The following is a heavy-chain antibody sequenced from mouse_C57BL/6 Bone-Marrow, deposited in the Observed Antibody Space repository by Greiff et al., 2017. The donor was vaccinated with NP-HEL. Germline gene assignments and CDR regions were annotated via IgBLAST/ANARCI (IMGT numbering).Heavy chain of an antibody. CDR3: ARGGQLEYFDY. CDR1: GYTFTSYW. D-gene: IGHD3-1*01. CDR2: ICPSDSET. Sequence: QVQLQQPGAELVRPGSSVKLSCKASGYTFTSYWMDWVKQRPGQGLEWIGNICPSDSETHYNQKFKDKATLTVDKSSSTAYMQLSSLTSEDSAVYYCARGGQLEYFDYWGQGTTLTVSS. J-gene: IGHJ2*01. V-gene: IGHV1-61*01.